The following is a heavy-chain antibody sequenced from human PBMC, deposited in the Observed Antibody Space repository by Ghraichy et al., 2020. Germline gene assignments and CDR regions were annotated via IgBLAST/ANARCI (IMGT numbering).Heavy chain of an antibody. D-gene: IGHD3/OR15-3a*01. Sequence: GALRLSCAASGFTFSSYAMSWVRQAPGKGLEWVSAISGSGGSTYYADSVKGRFTISRDNSKNTLYLQMNSLRAEDTAVYYCAKDGQNLPHYFDYWGQGTLVTVSS. J-gene: IGHJ4*02. CDR1: GFTFSSYA. CDR2: ISGSGGST. V-gene: IGHV3-23*01. CDR3: AKDGQNLPHYFDY.